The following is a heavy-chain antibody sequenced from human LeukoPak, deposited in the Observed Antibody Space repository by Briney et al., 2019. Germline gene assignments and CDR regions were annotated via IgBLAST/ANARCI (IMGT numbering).Heavy chain of an antibody. V-gene: IGHV3-48*01. CDR2: ISSRSTTI. Sequence: GGSLRLSCAASGFTFSTYSMNWVRQAPGKGLEWLSYISSRSTTIYYADSVKGRFTISRDNAKNSLYLQMNSQRPEDTAVYYCAGGESEYSSSGDFAYWGQGTLVTVSS. D-gene: IGHD6-6*01. J-gene: IGHJ4*02. CDR1: GFTFSTYS. CDR3: AGGESEYSSSGDFAY.